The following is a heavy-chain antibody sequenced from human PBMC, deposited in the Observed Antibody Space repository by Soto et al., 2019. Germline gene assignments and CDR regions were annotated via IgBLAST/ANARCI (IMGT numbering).Heavy chain of an antibody. V-gene: IGHV4-59*01. Sequence: SETLSLTCTVSGGSISSYYWSWIRQPPGKGLEWIGYIYYSGSTNYNPSLKSRVTISVDTSKNQFSLKLSSVTAADTAVYYCARIRYYYYGMDVWGQGTTVTVSS. CDR3: ARIRYYYYGMDV. CDR1: GGSISSYY. CDR2: IYYSGST. J-gene: IGHJ6*02.